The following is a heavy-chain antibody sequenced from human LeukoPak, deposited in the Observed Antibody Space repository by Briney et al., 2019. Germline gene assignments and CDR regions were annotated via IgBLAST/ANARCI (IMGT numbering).Heavy chain of an antibody. V-gene: IGHV4-59*08. CDR2: IYYSGST. CDR3: ARHTYGDYNWFDP. Sequence: SETLSLTCTVSGGSISSYYWSWIRQPPGKGLEWIGYIYYSGSTNYNPSLKSRVTISVDTSKNQFSLKLSSVTAADTAVYYCARHTYGDYNWFDPWGQGTLVTVSS. J-gene: IGHJ5*02. CDR1: GGSISSYY. D-gene: IGHD4-17*01.